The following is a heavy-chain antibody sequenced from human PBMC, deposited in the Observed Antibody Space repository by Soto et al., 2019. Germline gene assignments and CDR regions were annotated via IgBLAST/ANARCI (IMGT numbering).Heavy chain of an antibody. CDR1: GYTFTSYD. Sequence: ASVKVSCKASGYTFTSYDINWVRQATGQGLEWMGWMNPNSGGTNYAQKFQGRVTITADESTSTAYMELSSLRSEDTAVYYCARESYSSSAHHWFDPWGQG. V-gene: IGHV1-8*01. D-gene: IGHD6-6*01. J-gene: IGHJ5*02. CDR2: MNPNSGGT. CDR3: ARESYSSSAHHWFDP.